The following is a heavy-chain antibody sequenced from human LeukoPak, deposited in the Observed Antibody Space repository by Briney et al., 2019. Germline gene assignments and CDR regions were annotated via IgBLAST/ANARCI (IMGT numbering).Heavy chain of an antibody. CDR1: GFTFSSSW. V-gene: IGHV3-7*01. CDR2: INHDGSVK. Sequence: PGGSLRLSCVASGFTFSSSWMAWVRQAPGKGLQWVANINHDGSVKNYVGSVKGRFAISRDTAQNSFYLQMNSLETDDTAVYYCAKDSYSKGDYWGQGTLVTVPS. CDR3: AKDSYSKGDY. D-gene: IGHD4-11*01. J-gene: IGHJ4*02.